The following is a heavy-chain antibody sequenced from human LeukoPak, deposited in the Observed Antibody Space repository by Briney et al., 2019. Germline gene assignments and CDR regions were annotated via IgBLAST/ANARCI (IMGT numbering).Heavy chain of an antibody. V-gene: IGHV3-30*04. D-gene: IGHD3-16*01. CDR2: ISYDGSNK. J-gene: IGHJ4*02. CDR1: GFSFSSYA. CDR3: VRDQGGAVSY. Sequence: TGGSLRLSCAASGFSFSSYAMHWVRQAPGKGLEWVAVISYDGSNKYYADSVKGRFTISRDNAQNSLFLQMNSLRAEDTAVYYCVRDQGGAVSYWGQGTLVTVSS.